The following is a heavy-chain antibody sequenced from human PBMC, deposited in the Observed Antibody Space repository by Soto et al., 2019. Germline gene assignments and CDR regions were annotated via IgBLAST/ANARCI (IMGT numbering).Heavy chain of an antibody. Sequence: PSETLSLTCTVTGASLTGPCWNWVRRPPGRRLEWIGYVHHSWSSNYNPSLKSRVTISVDPSKNQFSLKLSSVTAADTAVYYCARLPDCSGGSCYRDAFDIWGQGTMVTVSS. V-gene: IGHV4-59*08. J-gene: IGHJ3*02. CDR3: ARLPDCSGGSCYRDAFDI. CDR1: GASLTGPC. D-gene: IGHD2-15*01. CDR2: VHHSWSS.